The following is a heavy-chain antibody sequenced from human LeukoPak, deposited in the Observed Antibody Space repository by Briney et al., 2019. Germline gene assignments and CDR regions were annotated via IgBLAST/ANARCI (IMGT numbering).Heavy chain of an antibody. CDR2: ISYDGSNK. D-gene: IGHD3-3*01. J-gene: IGHJ5*02. CDR1: GFTFSSYA. V-gene: IGHV3-30-3*01. CDR3: ARGELGVVIMPDLEWFDP. Sequence: GRSLRLSCAASGFTFSSYAMHWVRQAPGKGLEWVAVISYDGSNKYYADPVKGRFTISRDNSKSTLYLQMNSLRAEDTAVYYCARGELGVVIMPDLEWFDPWGQGTLVTVSS.